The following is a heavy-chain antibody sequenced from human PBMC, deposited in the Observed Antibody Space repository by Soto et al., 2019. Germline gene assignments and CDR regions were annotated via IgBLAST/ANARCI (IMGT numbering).Heavy chain of an antibody. D-gene: IGHD4-17*01. CDR2: INHSGST. CDR3: ARTPPSYGGNAWFDY. J-gene: IGHJ4*02. CDR1: GGSFSGYY. Sequence: QVQLQQWGAGLLKPSETLSLTCAVYGGSFSGYYWSWIRQPPGKGLEWIGEINHSGSTNYNPSLKSRGTIXXDXSXXQFSLKLSSVTAADTAVYYCARTPPSYGGNAWFDYWGQGTLVTVSS. V-gene: IGHV4-34*01.